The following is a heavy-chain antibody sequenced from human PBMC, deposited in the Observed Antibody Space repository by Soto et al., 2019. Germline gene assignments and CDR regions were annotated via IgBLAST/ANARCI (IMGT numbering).Heavy chain of an antibody. CDR1: GGSISSSSYY. V-gene: IGHV4-39*01. D-gene: IGHD3-22*01. Sequence: ETLSLTCTVSGGSISSSSYYWGWIRQPPGRGLQWIGNIYLSGSTYYNPSLKSRVTVSVDTSKNEFSLKLGSVTAADTAVYYCVRQGNNYDGSGFFDYWGQGALVTVSS. CDR2: IYLSGST. J-gene: IGHJ4*02. CDR3: VRQGNNYDGSGFFDY.